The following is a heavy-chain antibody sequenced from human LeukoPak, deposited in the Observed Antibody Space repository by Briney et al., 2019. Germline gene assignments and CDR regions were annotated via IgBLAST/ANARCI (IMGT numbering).Heavy chain of an antibody. D-gene: IGHD6-6*01. Sequence: PGGSLRLSCAASGFTFSSYSMNWVRQAPGKGLEWVSSISSSSSYIYYADSVKGRFTISRENAKNSLYLQMNSLRAEDTAVYYCARGQAARYYFDYWGQGTLVTVSS. CDR3: ARGQAARYYFDY. J-gene: IGHJ4*02. CDR2: ISSSSSYI. CDR1: GFTFSSYS. V-gene: IGHV3-21*01.